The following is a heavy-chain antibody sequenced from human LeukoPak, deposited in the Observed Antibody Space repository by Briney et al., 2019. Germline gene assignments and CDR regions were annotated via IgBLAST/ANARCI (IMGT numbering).Heavy chain of an antibody. CDR3: ARRTYFYGSSGYYSDY. D-gene: IGHD3-22*01. Sequence: PSETLSLTCTVSGGSISSYYWSWIRQPPGKGLECIGYIYYSGSTNYNPSLKSRVTISVDTSKNQFSLKLSSVTAADTAVYYCARRTYFYGSSGYYSDYWGQGTLVTVSS. J-gene: IGHJ4*02. V-gene: IGHV4-59*01. CDR1: GGSISSYY. CDR2: IYYSGST.